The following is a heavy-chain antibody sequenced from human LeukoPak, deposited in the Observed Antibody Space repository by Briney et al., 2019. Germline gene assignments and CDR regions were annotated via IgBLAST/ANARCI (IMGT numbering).Heavy chain of an antibody. CDR3: ARSYCGGDCYWTIDY. D-gene: IGHD2-21*02. J-gene: IGHJ4*02. Sequence: ASVKVSCKAAGYTFTGYYMHWVRQARGQGLTWMGWINPNTGVTNYAQKFQGRVTMTRATSINTAYMELDRLTSDDTAIYYCARSYCGGDCYWTIDYWGQGTLVTVSS. V-gene: IGHV1-2*02. CDR2: INPNTGVT. CDR1: GYTFTGYY.